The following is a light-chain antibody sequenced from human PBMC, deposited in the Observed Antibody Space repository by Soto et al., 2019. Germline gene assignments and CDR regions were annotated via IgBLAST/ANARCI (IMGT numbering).Light chain of an antibody. Sequence: QSVLTQPPSASGSPGQSVTISCTGTRGDVGGYNYVSWYQQRPGKAPKLMIYEVSKRPSGVPDRFSGSKSGNTASLTVSGLQAEDEADYYCSSYAGSSTHYVFGAGTKLIVL. V-gene: IGLV2-8*01. CDR1: RGDVGGYNY. CDR3: SSYAGSSTHYV. CDR2: EVS. J-gene: IGLJ1*01.